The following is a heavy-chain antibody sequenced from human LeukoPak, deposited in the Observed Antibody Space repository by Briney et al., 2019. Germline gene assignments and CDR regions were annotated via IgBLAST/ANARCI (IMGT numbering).Heavy chain of an antibody. CDR1: GFSFSDYN. CDR3: ARVPITARGYLQH. J-gene: IGHJ1*01. Sequence: GGSLRLSCAVSGFSFSDYNMKWVRQAPGRGLEWISYISAGGATIYYADSVKGRFTISRDNAKNSLYLQMNSLRAEDTAVYYCARVPITARGYLQHWGQGTLVTVSS. CDR2: ISAGGATI. D-gene: IGHD6-6*01. V-gene: IGHV3-48*04.